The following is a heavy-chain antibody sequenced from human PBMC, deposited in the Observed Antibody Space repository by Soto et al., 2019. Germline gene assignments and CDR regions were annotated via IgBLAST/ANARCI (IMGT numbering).Heavy chain of an antibody. CDR2: MNPNNGDT. Sequence: ASVKVSCKASGYTFTSYGINWVRQASGQGLEWMGWMNPNNGDTDYAQNFQARVTMTRDTSTSTAYMELTSLTFEDTATYFCARGIDEGVDYWGQGTLVTVSS. CDR1: GYTFTSYG. J-gene: IGHJ4*02. CDR3: ARGIDEGVDY. D-gene: IGHD1-26*01. V-gene: IGHV1-8*02.